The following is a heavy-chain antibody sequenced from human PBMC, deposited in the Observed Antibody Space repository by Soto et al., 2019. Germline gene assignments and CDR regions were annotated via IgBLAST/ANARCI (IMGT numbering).Heavy chain of an antibody. J-gene: IGHJ5*02. D-gene: IGHD3-3*01. V-gene: IGHV4-31*03. CDR1: GGSISSGGYY. CDR3: ARVYYDFWSGYFAWFDP. CDR2: IYYSGST. Sequence: QVQLQESGPGLVKPSQTLSLTCTVSGGSISSGGYYWSWIRQHPGKGLEWIGYIYYSGSTYYNPSLKSRVTISVDTSKNQFSLKRSSVTAADTAVYYCARVYYDFWSGYFAWFDPWGQGTLVTVSS.